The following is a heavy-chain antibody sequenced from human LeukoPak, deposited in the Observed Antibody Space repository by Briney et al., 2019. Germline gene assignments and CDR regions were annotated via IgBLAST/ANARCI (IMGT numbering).Heavy chain of an antibody. D-gene: IGHD2-21*02. CDR2: ISSASSAI. CDR3: ARTVDY. Sequence: GGSLRLSCAASGFTFSIYTMNWVRQAPGKGLEWLSYISSASSAIYYADSVKGRFTISRDNAKNSLYLQMNSLRAEDTAVYYCARTVDYWGQGTLVTVSS. CDR1: GFTFSIYT. J-gene: IGHJ4*02. V-gene: IGHV3-48*01.